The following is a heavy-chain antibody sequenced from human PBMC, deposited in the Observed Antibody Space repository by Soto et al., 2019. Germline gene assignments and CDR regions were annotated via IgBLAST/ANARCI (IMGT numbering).Heavy chain of an antibody. D-gene: IGHD4-17*01. V-gene: IGHV3-11*01. Sequence: QVQLVESGGGLVKPGGSLRLSCAASGFTFSDYYMSWIRQAPGKGLEWVSYTSSSGSTIYYADSVKGRFTISRDNAKNSLYLQMNSLRAEDTAVYYCAGDWKVTTVTTNPPSLDPWGQGTLVTVSS. CDR3: AGDWKVTTVTTNPPSLDP. CDR1: GFTFSDYY. CDR2: TSSSGSTI. J-gene: IGHJ5*02.